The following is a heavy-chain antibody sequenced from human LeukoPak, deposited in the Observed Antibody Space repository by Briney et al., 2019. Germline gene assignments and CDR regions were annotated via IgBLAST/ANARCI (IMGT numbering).Heavy chain of an antibody. J-gene: IGHJ4*02. V-gene: IGHV3-48*04. CDR1: GFTFSSYG. CDR2: ISSSGSTI. Sequence: GGSLRLSCAASGFTFSSYGMSWVRQAPGKGLEWVSYISSSGSTIYYADSVKGRFTISRDNAKNSLYLQMNSLRAEDTAVYYCARLDITIFGVVGYYFDYWGQGTLVTVSS. CDR3: ARLDITIFGVVGYYFDY. D-gene: IGHD3-3*01.